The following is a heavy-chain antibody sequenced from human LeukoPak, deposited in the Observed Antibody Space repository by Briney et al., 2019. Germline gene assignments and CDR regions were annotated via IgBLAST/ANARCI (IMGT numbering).Heavy chain of an antibody. D-gene: IGHD4-17*01. CDR2: IYCSGST. CDR3: ARRGTTNDYGDYVD. Sequence: PSETLSLTCTVSGGSISSSSYYWGWLRQPPGKGLEWIGYIYCSGSTYYNPSLKSRATISVDKSKNQFSLKLSSVTAADTAVYYCARRGTTNDYGDYVDWGQGTLVTVSS. V-gene: IGHV4-61*05. J-gene: IGHJ4*02. CDR1: GGSISSSSYY.